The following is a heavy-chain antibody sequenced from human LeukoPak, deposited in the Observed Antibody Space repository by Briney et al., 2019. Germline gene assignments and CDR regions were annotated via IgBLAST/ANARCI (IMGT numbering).Heavy chain of an antibody. CDR3: ARAFGWFGEYTFDY. D-gene: IGHD3-10*01. Sequence: GRSLRLSCAASGFTFSSYWMSWVRQAPGKGLEWVANIKQDGSEKYYVDSVKGRFTISRDNAKNSLYLQMNSLRAEDTAVYYCARAFGWFGEYTFDYWGQGTLVTVSS. J-gene: IGHJ4*02. CDR1: GFTFSSYW. CDR2: IKQDGSEK. V-gene: IGHV3-7*01.